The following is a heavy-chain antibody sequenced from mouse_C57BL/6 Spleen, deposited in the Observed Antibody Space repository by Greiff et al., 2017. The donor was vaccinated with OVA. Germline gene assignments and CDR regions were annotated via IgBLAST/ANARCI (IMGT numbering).Heavy chain of an antibody. J-gene: IGHJ2*01. CDR2: INPNNGGT. D-gene: IGHD1-1*02. CDR1: GYTFTDYY. V-gene: IGHV1-26*01. Sequence: VQLQQSGPELVKPGASVKISCKASGYTFTDYYMNWVKQSHGKSLEWIGDINPNNGGTSYNQKFKGKATLTVEKSSSTAYMELRSLTSEDSAVYDCARWWDEIDYWGQGTTLTVSS. CDR3: ARWWDEIDY.